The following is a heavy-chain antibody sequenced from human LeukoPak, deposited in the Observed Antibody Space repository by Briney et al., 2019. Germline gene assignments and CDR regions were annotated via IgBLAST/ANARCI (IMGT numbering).Heavy chain of an antibody. CDR2: ITSSSSYL. CDR3: ARDGGYCSGGSCYYYGMDV. J-gene: IGHJ6*02. V-gene: IGHV3-21*01. CDR1: GFTFSSYT. Sequence: GGSLRLSCAASGFTFSSYTMNWVRQAPGKGLEWVSSITSSSSYLYYADSVKGRFTISRDNAKNSLYLQMNSLRAEDMGVYYCARDGGYCSGGSCYYYGMDVWGQGTTVTVSS. D-gene: IGHD2-15*01.